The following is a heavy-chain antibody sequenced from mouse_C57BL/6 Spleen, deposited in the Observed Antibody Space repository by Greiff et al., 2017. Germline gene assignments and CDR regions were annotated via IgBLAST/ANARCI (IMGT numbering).Heavy chain of an antibody. J-gene: IGHJ2*01. CDR1: GFTFSSYG. Sequence: EVKLVESGGDLVKPGGSLKLSCAASGFTFSSYGMSWVRQTPDKRLEWVATISSGGSYTYYPDSVKGRFTISRDNAKNTLYLQMSSLKSEDTAMYYCARQGYYSNLFDYWGQGTTLTVSS. CDR3: ARQGYYSNLFDY. CDR2: ISSGGSYT. V-gene: IGHV5-6*01. D-gene: IGHD2-5*01.